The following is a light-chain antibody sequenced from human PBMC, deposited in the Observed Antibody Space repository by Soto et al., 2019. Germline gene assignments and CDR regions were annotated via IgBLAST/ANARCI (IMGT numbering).Light chain of an antibody. J-gene: IGLJ3*02. V-gene: IGLV2-14*03. CDR2: DVS. CDR1: GSDVGAFNY. CDR3: SSYTLTNTLV. Sequence: QSVLTQPASVSGSPGQSITISCTGTGSDVGAFNYVSWYQHHPGKAPKLVIYDVSNRPSGVSVRFSGSKSGNTASLTISGLKGEDEADYYCSSYTLTNTLVFGGGTKLTVL.